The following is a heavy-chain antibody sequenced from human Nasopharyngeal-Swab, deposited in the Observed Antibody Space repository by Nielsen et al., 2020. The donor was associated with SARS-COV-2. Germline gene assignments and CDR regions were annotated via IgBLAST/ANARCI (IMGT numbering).Heavy chain of an antibody. CDR2: IYYSGST. V-gene: IGHV4-39*01. CDR1: GGSISSSSYY. J-gene: IGHJ6*02. Sequence: LETLSLTCTVSGGSISSSSYYWGWIRQPTGKGLEWIGSIYYSGSTYYNPSLKSRFTISVDTSKNQFSLKLSSVTAADTAVYYCASSYSSGWYFLDVWGQGTTVTVSS. CDR3: ASSYSSGWYFLDV. D-gene: IGHD6-19*01.